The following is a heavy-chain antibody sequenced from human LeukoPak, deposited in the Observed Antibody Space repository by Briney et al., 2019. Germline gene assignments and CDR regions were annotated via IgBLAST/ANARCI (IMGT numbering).Heavy chain of an antibody. CDR1: GFTFSNYW. CDR2: SYDGSKQ. D-gene: IGHD1-14*01. V-gene: IGHV3-30*18. J-gene: IGHJ4*02. Sequence: GGSLRLSCAASGFTFSNYWMTWVRQAPGKGPEWVAVSYDGSKQYYGDSVKGRFTISRDNSKNTLYLQMNSLRAEDTAVYYCAKGASGIGDFDYWGLGTLVTVSS. CDR3: AKGASGIGDFDY.